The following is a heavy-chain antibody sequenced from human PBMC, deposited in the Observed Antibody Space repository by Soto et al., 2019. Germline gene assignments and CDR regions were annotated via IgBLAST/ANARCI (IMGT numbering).Heavy chain of an antibody. CDR2: ISPRGDYM. J-gene: IGHJ4*01. CDR3: AGDSGYGSGISVNPNLAY. D-gene: IGHD3-10*01. Sequence: EVQLVESGGGLVKPGGSLRLSCAASGFTFSIYTMNWVRQAPGKGPEWVSSISPRGDYMVYADSVRGQFTISRDNAKNSRYRQTDSLRAEDTAVYYCAGDSGYGSGISVNPNLAYWGHGALVTVSS. V-gene: IGHV3-21*01. CDR1: GFTFSIYT.